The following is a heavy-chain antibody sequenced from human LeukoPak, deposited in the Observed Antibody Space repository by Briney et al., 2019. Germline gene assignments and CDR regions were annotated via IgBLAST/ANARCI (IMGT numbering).Heavy chain of an antibody. Sequence: GGSLRLSCAASGFTFGSYGMHWVRQAPGKGLEWVAVISYDGSNKYYADSVKGRFTISRDNSKNTLYLQMNSLGAEDTAVYYCAKDFGGVALDYWGQGTLVTVSS. CDR3: AKDFGGVALDY. CDR1: GFTFGSYG. J-gene: IGHJ4*02. D-gene: IGHD3-16*01. CDR2: ISYDGSNK. V-gene: IGHV3-30*18.